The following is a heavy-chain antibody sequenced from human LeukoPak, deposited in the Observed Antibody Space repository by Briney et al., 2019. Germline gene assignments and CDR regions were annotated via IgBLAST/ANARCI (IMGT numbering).Heavy chain of an antibody. Sequence: PSETLSLTCTVSGGSISSGGYYWSWIRQPPGKGLEWIWYIYHSGSTYYNPSLKSRVTISVDRSKNQFSLKLSSVTAADTAVYYCARADGNDYITFDYWGQGTLVTVSS. CDR3: ARADGNDYITFDY. V-gene: IGHV4-30-2*01. J-gene: IGHJ4*02. CDR1: GGSISSGGYY. CDR2: IYHSGST. D-gene: IGHD4-11*01.